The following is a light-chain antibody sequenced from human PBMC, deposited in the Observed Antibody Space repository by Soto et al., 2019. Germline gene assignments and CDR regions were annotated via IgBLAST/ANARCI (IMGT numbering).Light chain of an antibody. J-gene: IGKJ4*01. V-gene: IGKV3-11*01. Sequence: EIVLTQSPVTLSLSPGQRATLSCRASQSVYNFLAWYQQKPGQAPRLLISDASERATGIPARFSGSGSGTDLTLTISSLEPEDFAIYYCQQRAKWPLTFGGGTKVEIK. CDR1: QSVYNF. CDR2: DAS. CDR3: QQRAKWPLT.